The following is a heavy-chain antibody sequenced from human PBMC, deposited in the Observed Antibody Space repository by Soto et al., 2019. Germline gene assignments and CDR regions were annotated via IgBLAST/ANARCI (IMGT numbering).Heavy chain of an antibody. CDR3: ARGLWNDVFQY. J-gene: IGHJ1*01. Sequence: PSETLSLTCAVSGGSISSGGYSWTWIRQPPGKGLEWIGYVHHTGSTTYNPSLKTRVNISVDRPSNQFFLTLTSATAADSAIYYCARGLWNDVFQYWGRGXLVTVYS. D-gene: IGHD1-1*01. V-gene: IGHV4-30-2*01. CDR1: GGSISSGGYS. CDR2: VHHTGST.